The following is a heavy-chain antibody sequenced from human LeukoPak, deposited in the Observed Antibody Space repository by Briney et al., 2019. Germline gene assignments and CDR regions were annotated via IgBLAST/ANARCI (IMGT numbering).Heavy chain of an antibody. CDR1: GGSVSSYY. Sequence: SETLSLTCSVFGGSVSSYYWSWIRQSPGKGLEWIGYIHNSGRTNYNPSLKSRVTGFVDTSKNQVSLRLSSVTAADTAVYYCARHGTISSESYFDYWGQGALVTVSS. CDR2: IHNSGRT. CDR3: ARHGTISSESYFDY. J-gene: IGHJ4*02. D-gene: IGHD1-14*01. V-gene: IGHV4-59*08.